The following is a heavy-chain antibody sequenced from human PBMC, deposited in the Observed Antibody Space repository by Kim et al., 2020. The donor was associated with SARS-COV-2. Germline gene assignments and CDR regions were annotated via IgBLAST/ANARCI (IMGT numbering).Heavy chain of an antibody. CDR1: GFTFSDYY. Sequence: GGSLRLSCAASGFTFSDYYMSWIRQAPGKGLEWVSYISSSSTYTKYADSVKGRFTISRDNAKNSLYLQMNSLRAEDTAVYYCAREHGSYYDYWGQGTLVTVSS. D-gene: IGHD1-26*01. CDR2: ISSSSTYT. J-gene: IGHJ4*02. V-gene: IGHV3-11*05. CDR3: AREHGSYYDY.